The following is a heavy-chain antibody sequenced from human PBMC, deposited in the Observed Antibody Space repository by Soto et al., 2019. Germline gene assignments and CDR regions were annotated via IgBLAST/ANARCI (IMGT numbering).Heavy chain of an antibody. J-gene: IGHJ4*02. CDR3: AKGRGQLVPGAYYFDY. CDR1: GFTFRCYA. CDR2: ISGSGDRT. D-gene: IGHD6-6*01. V-gene: IGHV3-23*01. Sequence: PGGSLILSCAASGFTFRCYAMNWVRQGPGKGLEWVSVISGSGDRTHYADSVKGRFTISRDNSKDTLHLQMNSLRGDDTAVYYCAKGRGQLVPGAYYFDYWGPGTLVTVSS.